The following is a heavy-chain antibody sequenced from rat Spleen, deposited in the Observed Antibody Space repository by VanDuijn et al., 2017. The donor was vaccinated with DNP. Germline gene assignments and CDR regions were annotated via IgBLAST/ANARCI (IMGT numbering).Heavy chain of an antibody. V-gene: IGHV2-4*01. CDR1: GFSLTNFG. J-gene: IGHJ2*01. Sequence: QVQVWESGPGLVQPSQTLSLTCTVSGFSLTNFGVSWVRQPPGKGLEWIGAVWSGGSTYYNSGFNSRLSISRDTSKSQVFLKMNSLQSEDTATYYCARYGGNSGYFDFWGQGVLVTVSS. CDR2: VWSGGST. CDR3: ARYGGNSGYFDF. D-gene: IGHD4-4*01.